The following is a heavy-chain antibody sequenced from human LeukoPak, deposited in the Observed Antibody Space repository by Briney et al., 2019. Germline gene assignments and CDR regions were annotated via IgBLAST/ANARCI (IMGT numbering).Heavy chain of an antibody. Sequence: PGRSLRLSCAASXFTFSSYCMHWVRQAPGKGLEWVAVIWYDGSNKYYADSVKGRFTISRDNSKNTLYLQMNSLRAEDTAVYYCAKGLRSGSYYFDYWGQGTPVTVSS. CDR3: AKGLRSGSYYFDY. V-gene: IGHV3-33*06. J-gene: IGHJ4*02. CDR2: IWYDGSNK. D-gene: IGHD3-10*02. CDR1: XFTFSSYC.